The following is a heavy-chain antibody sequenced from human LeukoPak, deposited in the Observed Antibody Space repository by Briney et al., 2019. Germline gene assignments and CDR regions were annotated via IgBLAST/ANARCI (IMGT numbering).Heavy chain of an antibody. CDR2: IYYSGST. CDR3: ARRYSSGPPNFDY. J-gene: IGHJ4*02. D-gene: IGHD6-25*01. V-gene: IGHV4-39*01. CDR1: GGSISSSDYY. Sequence: PSETLSLTCTVSGGSISSSDYYWGWIRQPPGKGLEWIGSIYYSGSTYYNPSLKSRVTISVDTSKNQFSLKLSSATAADTAVYYCARRYSSGPPNFDYWGQGTLVTVSS.